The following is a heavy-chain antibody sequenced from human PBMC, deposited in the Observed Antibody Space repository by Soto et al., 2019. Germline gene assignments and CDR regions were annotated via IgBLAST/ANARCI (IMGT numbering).Heavy chain of an antibody. CDR2: IIPIFGTA. CDR1: GGTFSSYA. Sequence: ASVKVSCKASGGTFSSYAISWVRQAPGQGLEWMGGIIPIFGTANYAQKFQGRVTITADESTSTAYMELSSLRSEDTAVYYCARDAGYCSGGSCYLLHYFDYWGQGTLVTVSS. CDR3: ARDAGYCSGGSCYLLHYFDY. V-gene: IGHV1-69*13. D-gene: IGHD2-15*01. J-gene: IGHJ4*02.